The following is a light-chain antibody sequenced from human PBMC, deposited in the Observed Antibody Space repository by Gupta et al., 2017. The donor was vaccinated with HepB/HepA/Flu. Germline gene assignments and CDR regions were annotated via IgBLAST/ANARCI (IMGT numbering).Light chain of an antibody. V-gene: IGKV3-11*01. Sequence: EIALTQSPSTLSLSPGERATLSCRASQSVRDFLAWYQQKPGQAPRRLIYDISKRTTGIAGTFSGSGAGTDFNLTITNREPEDFAVYYCQRQSSWRPTWTFGQGTKVEIK. CDR3: QRQSSWRPTWT. J-gene: IGKJ1*01. CDR2: DIS. CDR1: QSVRDF.